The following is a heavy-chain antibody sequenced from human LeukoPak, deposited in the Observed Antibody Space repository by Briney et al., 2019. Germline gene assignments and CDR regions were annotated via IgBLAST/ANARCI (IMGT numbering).Heavy chain of an antibody. D-gene: IGHD6-13*01. V-gene: IGHV1-2*02. CDR1: GYTFTTYG. CDR2: INPNSGAT. CDR3: ARAAPGAYFDS. J-gene: IGHJ4*02. Sequence: ASVKVSCKASGYTFTTYGISWVRQAPGQGLECMGWINPNSGATNYVQKFQGRVTMTRDTSISTAYMDLSRLRSDDTAVYYCARAAPGAYFDSWGQGTPVTVSS.